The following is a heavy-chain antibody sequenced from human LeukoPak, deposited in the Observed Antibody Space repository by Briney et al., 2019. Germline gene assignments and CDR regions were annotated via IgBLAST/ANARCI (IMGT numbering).Heavy chain of an antibody. V-gene: IGHV4-59*01. CDR1: GGSISTYY. CDR2: IYYSGST. Sequence: SETLSLTCTVSGGSISTYYWSWIRQPPGKGLEWIGYIYYSGSTNYNPSLKSRVTISVDTSKNQFSLKLSSVTAADTAVYYCARDFAPALGYDYVWGSYRQEGAFDIWGQGTMVTVSS. J-gene: IGHJ3*02. CDR3: ARDFAPALGYDYVWGSYRQEGAFDI. D-gene: IGHD3-16*02.